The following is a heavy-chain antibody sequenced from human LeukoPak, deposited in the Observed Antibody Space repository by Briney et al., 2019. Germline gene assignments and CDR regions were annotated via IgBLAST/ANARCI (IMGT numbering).Heavy chain of an antibody. V-gene: IGHV3-33*01. J-gene: IGHJ4*02. CDR3: ARGGLTIAEATTSWYLDY. Sequence: PGGSLRLSCAASGFTFSTYGMHWVRQAQGKGLEWVARIGYDGSNENYADSVKGRFTISRDNSRNTLYLQMNSLRGEDTAVYYCARGGLTIAEATTSWYLDYWGQGTLVTVSS. CDR2: IGYDGSNE. CDR1: GFTFSTYG. D-gene: IGHD1-26*01.